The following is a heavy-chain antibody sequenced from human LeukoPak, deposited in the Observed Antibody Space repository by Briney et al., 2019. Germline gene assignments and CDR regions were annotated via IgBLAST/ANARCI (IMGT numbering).Heavy chain of an antibody. CDR1: GFTFSSYA. V-gene: IGHV3-30*04. CDR3: ARAHDCSGGSCYLGSEDY. Sequence: GRSLRLSCAAYGFTFSSYAMDWVRQAPGKGLGWVAVISYDGSNKYYADSVKGRVTISRDNSKNTLYLQMNRLRAEDTAVYYWARAHDCSGGSCYLGSEDYWGQGTLVTVSS. D-gene: IGHD2-15*01. CDR2: ISYDGSNK. J-gene: IGHJ4*02.